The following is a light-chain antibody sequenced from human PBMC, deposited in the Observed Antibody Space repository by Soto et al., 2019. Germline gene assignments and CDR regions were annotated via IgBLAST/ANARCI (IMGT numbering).Light chain of an antibody. CDR1: QSVSSSY. CDR2: GAS. CDR3: QQYGSSPPYT. J-gene: IGKJ2*01. Sequence: EIVLTQSPGILSLSPGERATLSCRASQSVSSSYLAWYQQKPGQAPRLLIYGASNRATGIPDRFSASGSKIDFTLTISRLEPEDFAVSYCQQYGSSPPYTFGQGTKLEIK. V-gene: IGKV3-20*01.